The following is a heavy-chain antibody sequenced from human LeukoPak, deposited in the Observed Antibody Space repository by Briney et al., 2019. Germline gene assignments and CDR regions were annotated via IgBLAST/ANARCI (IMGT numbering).Heavy chain of an antibody. J-gene: IGHJ4*02. CDR3: ARYCGGDCYSYYFDY. V-gene: IGHV4-61*02. D-gene: IGHD2-21*02. CDR2: IYTSGST. CDR1: GGSISSGSYY. Sequence: SQTLSLTCTVSGGSISSGSYYWSWIRQPAGKGLEWIWRIYTSGSTNYNPSLKSRVTISVDTSKNQFSLKLSSVTAADTAVYYCARYCGGDCYSYYFDYWGQGTLVTVSS.